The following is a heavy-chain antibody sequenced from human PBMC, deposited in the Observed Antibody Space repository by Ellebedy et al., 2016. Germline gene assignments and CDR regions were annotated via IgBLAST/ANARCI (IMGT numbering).Heavy chain of an antibody. CDR1: GGSISSSSYY. CDR3: ARQGAVVPAATPNWFNP. Sequence: SETLSLTXTVSGGSISSSSYYWGWIRQPPGKGLEWIGSIYYSGSTYYNPSLKSRVTISVDTSKNQFSLKLSSVTAADTAVYYCARQGAVVPAATPNWFNPWGQGTLVTVSS. CDR2: IYYSGST. D-gene: IGHD2-2*01. J-gene: IGHJ5*02. V-gene: IGHV4-39*01.